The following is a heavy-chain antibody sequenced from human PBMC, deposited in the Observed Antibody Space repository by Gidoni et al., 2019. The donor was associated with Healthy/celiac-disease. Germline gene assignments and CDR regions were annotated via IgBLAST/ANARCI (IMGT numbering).Heavy chain of an antibody. CDR3: ARDPGRIVVDAFDI. Sequence: EVQLVESGGGLVQPGGSLKLSCAASGFTFSSYSMNWVRQATGKVLEWVSYISSSSSTIYYADYVKGRFTISRDNAKNSLYLQMNSLRAEDTAVYYCARDPGRIVVDAFDIWGQGTMVTVSS. CDR2: ISSSSSTI. D-gene: IGHD2-15*01. V-gene: IGHV3-48*01. J-gene: IGHJ3*02. CDR1: GFTFSSYS.